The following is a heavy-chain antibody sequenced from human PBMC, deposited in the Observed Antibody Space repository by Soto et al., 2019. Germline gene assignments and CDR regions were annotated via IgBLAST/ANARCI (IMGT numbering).Heavy chain of an antibody. CDR3: ASGVQDIVLVPAAMGVGYFDL. Sequence: QVQLQESGPGLVKPSQTLSLTCTVSGGSISSGGYYWSWIRQHPGKGLEWIGYIYYSGSTYYNPSLKSRVTISVDTYKNQFSLKLSSVTAADTAVYYCASGVQDIVLVPAAMGVGYFDLWGRGTLVTVSS. D-gene: IGHD2-2*01. V-gene: IGHV4-31*03. CDR1: GGSISSGGYY. J-gene: IGHJ2*01. CDR2: IYYSGST.